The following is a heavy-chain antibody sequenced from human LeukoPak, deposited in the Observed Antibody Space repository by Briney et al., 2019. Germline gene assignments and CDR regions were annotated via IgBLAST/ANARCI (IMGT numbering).Heavy chain of an antibody. Sequence: PGGSLRLSCAASGFTFSGSVMHWVSQASGKGLEWVGRITSKPNSYATVYAASVKGRFTISSDDSKNTAYLQMNSLKTEDTAVYYCTGGSGWYSPDYWGQGTLVTVSS. CDR1: GFTFSGSV. D-gene: IGHD6-19*01. CDR2: ITSKPNSYAT. CDR3: TGGSGWYSPDY. J-gene: IGHJ4*02. V-gene: IGHV3-73*01.